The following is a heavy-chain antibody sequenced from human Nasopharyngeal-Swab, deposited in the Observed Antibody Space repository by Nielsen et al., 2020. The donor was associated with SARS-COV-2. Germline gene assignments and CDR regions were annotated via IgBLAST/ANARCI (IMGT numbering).Heavy chain of an antibody. CDR2: IKEDGSQK. J-gene: IGHJ4*02. Sequence: GESLKISCVVSGFSLSNYWVSWFRQAPGKGLEWVANIKEDGSQKNYADSVKGRFTISRDNSKNTLYLQMDSLRGEDTAVYYCARDAPAHYGAFYWGRGTLVTVSS. CDR3: ARDAPAHYGAFY. V-gene: IGHV3-7*01. CDR1: GFSLSNYW. D-gene: IGHD4-17*01.